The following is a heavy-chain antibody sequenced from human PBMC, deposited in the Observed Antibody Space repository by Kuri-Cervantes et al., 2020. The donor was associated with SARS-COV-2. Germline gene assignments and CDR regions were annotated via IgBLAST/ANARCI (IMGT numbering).Heavy chain of an antibody. J-gene: IGHJ1*01. V-gene: IGHV3-30*18. D-gene: IGHD1-26*01. CDR2: ISYDTRNK. CDR3: AKEMGATKYFQH. Sequence: GESLKISCAASGFTFSSYGMHWVRQAPGKGLEWVAVISYDTRNKYYADSVKGRFTISRDNSKNTLYLQMNSLRAEDTAVYYCAKEMGATKYFQHWGQGTLVTVSS. CDR1: GFTFSSYG.